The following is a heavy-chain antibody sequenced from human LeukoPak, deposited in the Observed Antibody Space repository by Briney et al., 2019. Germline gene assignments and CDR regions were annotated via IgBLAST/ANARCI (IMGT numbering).Heavy chain of an antibody. D-gene: IGHD3-16*01. Sequence: PGRSLRLSCAASGVTFTSFALSWVRHAPAQGLDWVSGIAYIRVATYYADSVKGRFTLSRDDSQTTIYLQMYPLRVDDTAVHCCAKAFREFGTSSSYTSFDTWGEGTMVTVSS. CDR2: IAYIRVAT. CDR3: AKAFREFGTSSSYTSFDT. J-gene: IGHJ3*02. CDR1: GVTFTSFA. V-gene: IGHV3-23*01.